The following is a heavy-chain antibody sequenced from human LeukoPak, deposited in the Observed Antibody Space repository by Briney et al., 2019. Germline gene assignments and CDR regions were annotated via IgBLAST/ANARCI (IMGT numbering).Heavy chain of an antibody. CDR3: ARGGRDYDILTGYFAVWFDP. CDR1: GGSISSYY. CDR2: IYTSGST. Sequence: PSETLSLTCTVSGGSISSYYWSWIRQPAGKGLEWIGRIYTSGSTNYNPSLKSRVTMSVDTSKNQFSLKLSSVTAADTAVYYCARGGRDYDILTGYFAVWFDPWGQGTLVTVSS. V-gene: IGHV4-4*07. D-gene: IGHD3-9*01. J-gene: IGHJ5*02.